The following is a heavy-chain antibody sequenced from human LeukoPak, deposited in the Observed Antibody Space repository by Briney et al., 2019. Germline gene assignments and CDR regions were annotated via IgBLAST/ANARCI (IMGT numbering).Heavy chain of an antibody. CDR1: GGTFSSYA. V-gene: IGHV1-69*01. J-gene: IGHJ5*02. Sequence: GSSVKVSCKASGGTFSSYAISWVRQAPGQGLEWMGGIIPIFGTANYAQKFQGRVTITADESTSTAYMELSSLRSEDTAVYYCCWITMVRGVIKTPWGNWFDPWGQGTLVTVSS. CDR3: CWITMVRGVIKTPWGNWFDP. CDR2: IIPIFGTA. D-gene: IGHD3-10*01.